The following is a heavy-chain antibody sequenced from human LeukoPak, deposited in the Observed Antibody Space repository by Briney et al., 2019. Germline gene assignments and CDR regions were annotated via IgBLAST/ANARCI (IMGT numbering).Heavy chain of an antibody. J-gene: IGHJ4*02. V-gene: IGHV4-34*01. CDR1: GGSFSGYY. Sequence: SETLSLTCAVYGGSFSGYYWSWIRQPPGKGLEWIGEINHSGSTNCNPSLKSRVTISVDTSKNQFSLKLSSVTAADTAVYYCARGGYYDYVWGSYRYRYYFDYWGQGTLVTVSS. D-gene: IGHD3-16*02. CDR3: ARGGYYDYVWGSYRYRYYFDY. CDR2: INHSGST.